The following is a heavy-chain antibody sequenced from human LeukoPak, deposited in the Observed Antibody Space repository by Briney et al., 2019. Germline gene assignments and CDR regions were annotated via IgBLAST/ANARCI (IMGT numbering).Heavy chain of an antibody. CDR1: GYTFTSYY. V-gene: IGHV1-46*01. D-gene: IGHD3-22*01. Sequence: ASVTVSCKASGYTFTSYYMHWVRQAPGQGLEWMGIINPSGGSTSYAQKFQGRVTMTRDTSTSTVYMELSSLRSEDTAVYYCARGRYYDSSGYWRGYYFDYWGQGTLVTVSS. CDR3: ARGRYYDSSGYWRGYYFDY. J-gene: IGHJ4*02. CDR2: INPSGGST.